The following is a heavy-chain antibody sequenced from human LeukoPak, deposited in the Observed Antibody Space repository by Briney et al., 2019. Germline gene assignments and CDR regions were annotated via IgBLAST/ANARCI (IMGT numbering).Heavy chain of an antibody. Sequence: GRSLRLSCAASGFTFSNYGMHWVRQAPGKGLEWVAVISYDGSNKYYADSVKGRFPISRDNSKNTLYLQMNSLRAEDTAVYYCAKSREGYTSGWYPPMDVWGQGTTVTVSS. CDR1: GFTFSNYG. V-gene: IGHV3-30*18. J-gene: IGHJ6*02. D-gene: IGHD6-19*01. CDR3: AKSREGYTSGWYPPMDV. CDR2: ISYDGSNK.